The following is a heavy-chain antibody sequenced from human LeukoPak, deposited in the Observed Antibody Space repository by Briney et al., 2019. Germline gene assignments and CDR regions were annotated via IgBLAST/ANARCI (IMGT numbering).Heavy chain of an antibody. CDR3: ARDPSDSSGYYYDAFDI. J-gene: IGHJ3*02. V-gene: IGHV1-46*01. D-gene: IGHD3-22*01. CDR2: INPIGGST. CDR1: GYTFTGYY. Sequence: AASVKVSCKASGYTFTGYYMHWVRQAPGQGLEWMGIINPIGGSTTFAQKFQGRVTMTRDKSTSTVYMELNSLRSEDTAVYYCARDPSDSSGYYYDAFDIWGQGTMVTVSS.